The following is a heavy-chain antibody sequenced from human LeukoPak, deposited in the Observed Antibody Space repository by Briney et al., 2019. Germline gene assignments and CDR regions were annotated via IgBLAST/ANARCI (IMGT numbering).Heavy chain of an antibody. CDR2: INHSGST. V-gene: IGHV4-34*01. J-gene: IGHJ4*02. CDR1: GGSFSGHY. CDR3: ASGQYYDLWSGYYVD. Sequence: SETLSLTCAVYGGSFSGHYWSWIRQPQGKGLEWIGEINHSGSTNYNPSLESRVTISVDTSKNHFSLKLSSVTPADTAVYYCASGQYYDLWSGYYVDWGQGTLVTVSA. D-gene: IGHD3-3*01.